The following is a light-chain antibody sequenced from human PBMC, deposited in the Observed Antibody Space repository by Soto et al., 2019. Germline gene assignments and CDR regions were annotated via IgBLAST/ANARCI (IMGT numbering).Light chain of an antibody. V-gene: IGLV2-14*01. CDR1: SSDVGGYHY. J-gene: IGLJ1*01. CDR2: EVS. CDR3: TSYTSSSTLYV. Sequence: QSALTQPASVSGSPGQSITISCTGTSSDVGGYHYVSWYQQHPGKAPKLMIYEVSNRPSGISNRFSGSKSGNTASLTISGLQAEDVADYYCTSYTSSSTLYVFGTGTKVTVL.